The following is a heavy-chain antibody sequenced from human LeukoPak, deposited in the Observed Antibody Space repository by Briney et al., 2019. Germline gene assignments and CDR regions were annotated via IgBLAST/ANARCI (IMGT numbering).Heavy chain of an antibody. CDR2: ISGSGGST. CDR3: ASRGYSGYDGRNWFDP. Sequence: GGSLRLSCAASGFTYSNVWMNWVRQAPGKGLEWVSAISGSGGSTYYADSVKGRFTISRDNSKNTLYLQMNSLRAEDTAVYYCASRGYSGYDGRNWFDPWGQGTLVTVSS. J-gene: IGHJ5*02. D-gene: IGHD5-12*01. V-gene: IGHV3-23*01. CDR1: GFTYSNVW.